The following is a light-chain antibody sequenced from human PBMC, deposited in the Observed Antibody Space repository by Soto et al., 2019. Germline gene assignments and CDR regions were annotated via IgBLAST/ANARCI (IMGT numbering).Light chain of an antibody. J-gene: IGKJ5*01. Sequence: EVVLTQSPARLSLSPGERATLSCRASQGVRTNLAWYQQRPGQAPRLLIYGASTRATGIPDRFSGSGSGTEFILIIDSLQYEDFEVYYCQQYNNWAPAKTFGQGTRLEIK. CDR2: GAS. CDR1: QGVRTN. CDR3: QQYNNWAPAKT. V-gene: IGKV3-15*01.